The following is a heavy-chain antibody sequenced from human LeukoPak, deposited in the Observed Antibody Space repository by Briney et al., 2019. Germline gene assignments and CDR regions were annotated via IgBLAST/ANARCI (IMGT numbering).Heavy chain of an antibody. CDR1: GFTFGSYI. V-gene: IGHV3-48*01. CDR2: ISSSSSNI. D-gene: IGHD1-20*01. Sequence: GGSLRLSCAASGFTFGSYIMNWVRQAPGKGLEWVSYISSSSSNIYYADSVKGRFTISRDNAKNSLYLQMNSLRAEDTAVYYCARDRVITGTPAFDYWGQGTLVTVSS. CDR3: ARDRVITGTPAFDY. J-gene: IGHJ4*02.